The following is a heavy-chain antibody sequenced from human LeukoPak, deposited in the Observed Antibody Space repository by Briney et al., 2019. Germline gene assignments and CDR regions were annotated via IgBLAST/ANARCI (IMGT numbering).Heavy chain of an antibody. CDR1: GYTFTGYY. D-gene: IGHD2-8*01. CDR3: TCTYGDY. Sequence: ASVKVSCKASGYTFTGYYIHWVRQAPGQGLEWMVWINPNSGGTDYAQRFQGRVTMTRDTSINTAYMELSRLRSDDTAVYYCTCTYGDYWGQGTLVTISS. V-gene: IGHV1-2*02. CDR2: INPNSGGT. J-gene: IGHJ4*02.